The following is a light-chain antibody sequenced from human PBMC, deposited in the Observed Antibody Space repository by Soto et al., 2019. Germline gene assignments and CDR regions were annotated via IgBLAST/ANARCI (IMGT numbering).Light chain of an antibody. V-gene: IGLV2-11*01. CDR3: CSYADTSTYR. J-gene: IGLJ1*01. CDR2: DVN. Sequence: SVLTQPRSVSGSPGQSVTISCTGTSGGVGAYNYISWYQQHPGKAPKFLIYDVNKRPSGVPDRFFGSKSGNTASLTISGLQPEDEADYYCCSYADTSTYRFGPGTKLTVL. CDR1: SGGVGAYNY.